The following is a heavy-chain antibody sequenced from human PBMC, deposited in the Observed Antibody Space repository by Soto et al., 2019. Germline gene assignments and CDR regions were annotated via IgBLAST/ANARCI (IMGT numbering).Heavy chain of an antibody. Sequence: SETLSLTCAVYGGSFSGYYWSWIRQPPGKGLEWIGEINHSGSTNYNPSLKSRVTISVDTSKNQFSLKLSSVTAADTAVYYCARGLVLRFLEWLWTPHWFDPWGQG. CDR1: GGSFSGYY. D-gene: IGHD3-3*01. V-gene: IGHV4-34*01. CDR2: INHSGST. CDR3: ARGLVLRFLEWLWTPHWFDP. J-gene: IGHJ5*02.